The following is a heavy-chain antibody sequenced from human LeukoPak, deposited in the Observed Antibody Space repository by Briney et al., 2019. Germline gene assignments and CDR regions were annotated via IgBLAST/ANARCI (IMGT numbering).Heavy chain of an antibody. Sequence: SETLSLTCTVSGGSISSYYWSWIRQPPGKGLEWIGYIYYSGSTNYNPSLKSRVTISVDTSKNQFSLKLSSVTAADTAVYYCARPRIQLWFYWFDPWGQGTLVTVSS. J-gene: IGHJ5*02. CDR1: GGSISSYY. D-gene: IGHD5-18*01. V-gene: IGHV4-59*01. CDR2: IYYSGST. CDR3: ARPRIQLWFYWFDP.